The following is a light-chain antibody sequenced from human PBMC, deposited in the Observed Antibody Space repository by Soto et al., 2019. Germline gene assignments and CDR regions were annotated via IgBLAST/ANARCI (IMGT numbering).Light chain of an antibody. CDR2: KAS. V-gene: IGKV1-5*03. J-gene: IGKJ1*01. CDR1: QSISSW. CDR3: QQYNNYWT. Sequence: DIQMTQSPSTLSASVGDRVTITCRASQSISSWLAWYQQKPGKAPKLLIYKASSLISGVPSRFSGSRSGTEFTLTITSLQADDFATYYCQQYNNYWTFGQGTKVEIK.